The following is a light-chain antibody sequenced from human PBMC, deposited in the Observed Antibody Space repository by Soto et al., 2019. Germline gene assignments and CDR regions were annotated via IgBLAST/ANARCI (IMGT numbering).Light chain of an antibody. CDR2: RNN. J-gene: IGLJ2*01. CDR1: SSNIGSNY. CDR3: AAWDDSLSGVV. Sequence: VLTQPPSASGTPGQRVTISCSGSSSNIGSNYVYWYQQFPGTAPKLLIYRNNERPSGVPDRFSGSKSGTSASLAISGLRPEDEANFYCAAWDDSLSGVVFGGGTKVTVL. V-gene: IGLV1-47*01.